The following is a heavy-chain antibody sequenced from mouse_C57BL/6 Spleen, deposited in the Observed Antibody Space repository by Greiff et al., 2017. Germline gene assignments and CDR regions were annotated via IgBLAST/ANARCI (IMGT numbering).Heavy chain of an antibody. Sequence: VKLQESGAELVKPGASVTMSCKASGYTFTTYPIEWMKQNHGKSLEWIGNFHPYNDDTKYNEKFKGKATLTVEKSSSTVYLELSRLTSDDSAVYYCARAYGSPYYYAMDYWGQGTSVTVSS. CDR1: GYTFTTYP. J-gene: IGHJ4*01. V-gene: IGHV1-47*01. CDR2: FHPYNDDT. D-gene: IGHD1-1*01. CDR3: ARAYGSPYYYAMDY.